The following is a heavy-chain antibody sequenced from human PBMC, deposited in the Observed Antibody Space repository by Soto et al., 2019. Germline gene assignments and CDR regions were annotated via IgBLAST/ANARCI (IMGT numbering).Heavy chain of an antibody. CDR3: AKDLDYIYRD. J-gene: IGHJ4*02. CDR2: ISYGGDNK. V-gene: IGHV3-30*18. CDR1: GFTFSTYG. Sequence: QVQLVESGGGVVQPGTSLRLSCATSGFTFSTYGMHWVRQAPGKGLEWVAVISYGGDNKYYADSVKGRFTISRDNSKDTLFLQMNSLTPEDTAMYYCAKDLDYIYRDWGQVTLVTVSS. D-gene: IGHD3-16*01.